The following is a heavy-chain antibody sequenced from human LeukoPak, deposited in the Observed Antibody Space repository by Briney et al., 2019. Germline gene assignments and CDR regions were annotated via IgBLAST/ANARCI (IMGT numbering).Heavy chain of an antibody. D-gene: IGHD6-13*01. CDR2: IYHSGST. CDR1: GYSISSGYY. J-gene: IGHJ6*03. CDR3: ARGYSSSWYYYYYMDV. V-gene: IGHV4-38-2*02. Sequence: SETLSLTCTVSGYSISSGYYWGWIRQPPGKGLEWIGSIYHSGSTYYNPSLKSRVTISVDTSKNQFSLKLSSVTAADMAVYYCARGYSSSWYYYYYMDVWGKGTTVTVSS.